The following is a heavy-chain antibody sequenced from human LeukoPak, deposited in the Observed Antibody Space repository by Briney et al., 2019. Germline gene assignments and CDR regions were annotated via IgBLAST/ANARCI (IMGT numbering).Heavy chain of an antibody. D-gene: IGHD5-18*01. J-gene: IGHJ4*02. CDR2: ISSSSSYI. CDR3: ARDGDSYGLVDY. CDR1: GFTFSSYA. Sequence: PGGSLRLSCAASGFTFSSYAMNWVRQAPGKGLEWVSSISSSSSYIYYADSVKGRFTISRDNARNSLYLQMNSLRAEDTAVYYCARDGDSYGLVDYWGQGTLVTVSS. V-gene: IGHV3-21*01.